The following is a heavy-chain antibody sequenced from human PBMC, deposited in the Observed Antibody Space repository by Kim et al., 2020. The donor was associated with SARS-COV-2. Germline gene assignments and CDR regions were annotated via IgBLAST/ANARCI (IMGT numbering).Heavy chain of an antibody. V-gene: IGHV3-23*03. Sequence: GGSLRLSCAASGISFSDYVMSWVRQAPGKGLECVSVISTGGISTDYVDSVKGRFTIFRDNFKNRLFLEMNSLRAEDTAIYYCAKTGPGDMRPHYFDSWGQGTLVTVSS. D-gene: IGHD7-27*01. CDR3: AKTGPGDMRPHYFDS. J-gene: IGHJ4*02. CDR2: ISTGGIST. CDR1: GISFSDYV.